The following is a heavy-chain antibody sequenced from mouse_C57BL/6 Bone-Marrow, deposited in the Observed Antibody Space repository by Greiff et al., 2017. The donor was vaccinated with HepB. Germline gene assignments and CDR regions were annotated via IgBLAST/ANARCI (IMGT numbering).Heavy chain of an antibody. V-gene: IGHV1-81*01. J-gene: IGHJ1*03. Sequence: QVQLQQSGAELARPGASVKLSCKASGYTFTSYGISWVKQRIGQGLEWIGEIYPRSGNTYYNEKFKGKATLTADKSSSTAYMELRSLTSEDSAVYFCARSLHYYGSSSYWYFDVWGTGTTVTVSS. D-gene: IGHD1-1*01. CDR2: IYPRSGNT. CDR1: GYTFTSYG. CDR3: ARSLHYYGSSSYWYFDV.